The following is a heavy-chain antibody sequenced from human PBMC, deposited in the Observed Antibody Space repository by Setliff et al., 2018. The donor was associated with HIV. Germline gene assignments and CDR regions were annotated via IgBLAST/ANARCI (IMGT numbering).Heavy chain of an antibody. CDR2: IYAGGTT. CDR1: GFSVTTAA. V-gene: IGHV3-53*01. D-gene: IGHD3-10*02. Sequence: GESLKISCVVSGFSVTTAAMAWVRQAPGKGLDLVSVIYAGGTTKYADSGKGRFTFSRDDSKNTFFLQMNSLKTTDTGTYYCATYARTSYGLDDWGQGTEVTVSS. J-gene: IGHJ4*02. CDR3: ATYARTSYGLDD.